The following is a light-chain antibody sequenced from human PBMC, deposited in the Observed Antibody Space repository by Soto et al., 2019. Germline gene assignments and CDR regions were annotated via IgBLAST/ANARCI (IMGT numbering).Light chain of an antibody. V-gene: IGKV3-20*01. CDR3: QQYASSRT. J-gene: IGKJ1*01. CDR2: GAS. CDR1: QSVTSSY. Sequence: EVVMTQPPATLSVSPGERATLSCRAIQSVTSSYLAWYQQKPGQAPRLLIYGASSRATGIPDRFSGSGSGTDFTLTITRLEPEDFAVYYCQQYASSRTFGQGTKV.